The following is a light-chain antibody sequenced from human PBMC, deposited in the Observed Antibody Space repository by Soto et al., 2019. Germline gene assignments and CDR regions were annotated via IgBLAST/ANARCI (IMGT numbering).Light chain of an antibody. J-gene: IGKJ1*01. V-gene: IGKV1-5*03. CDR3: QHYNSYSET. CDR2: KAS. Sequence: DIQMTQSPSTLSGSPRARATITCRASQTISSWLGWYQQKPGKARKFLIYKASTLKSGVPSRFSGSGSGTEITLTISSLQPDDFATYYYQHYNSYSETFGQGTKVDIK. CDR1: QTISSW.